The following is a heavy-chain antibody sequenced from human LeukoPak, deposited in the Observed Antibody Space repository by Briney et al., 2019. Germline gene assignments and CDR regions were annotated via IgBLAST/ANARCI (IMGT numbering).Heavy chain of an antibody. Sequence: SETLSLTCTVSGYFISSGYYWGWIRQPPGKGLEWIGSIYHSGSTYYNPSLKSRVTISVDTSKNQFSLKLSSVTAADTAVYYCASGSSSWYDNWFDPWGQGTLVTVSS. CDR3: ASGSSSWYDNWFDP. D-gene: IGHD6-13*01. V-gene: IGHV4-38-2*02. CDR1: GYFISSGYY. J-gene: IGHJ5*02. CDR2: IYHSGST.